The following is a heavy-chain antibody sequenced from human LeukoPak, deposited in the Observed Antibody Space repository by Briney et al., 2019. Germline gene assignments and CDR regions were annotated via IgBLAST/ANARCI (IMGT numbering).Heavy chain of an antibody. D-gene: IGHD6-19*01. CDR1: GYSFTGFY. J-gene: IGHJ1*01. CDR2: INPNSGGT. V-gene: IGHV1-2*02. Sequence: ASVKVSCKASGYSFTGFYMHWVRQAPGQGLEWMGWINPNSGGTNYAQRFQGRVTMTMDTSISTACMELSSMRSDDTAVYYCARDPGISLSGKYFQHWGQGTLVTVSS. CDR3: ARDPGISLSGKYFQH.